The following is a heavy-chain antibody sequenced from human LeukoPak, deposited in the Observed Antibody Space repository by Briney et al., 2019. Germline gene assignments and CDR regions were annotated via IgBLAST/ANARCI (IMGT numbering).Heavy chain of an antibody. V-gene: IGHV5-51*01. D-gene: IGHD2-2*01. Sequence: GESLKISCKGSGYSFTSYWIGWVRQMPGKGLEWMAIIYPGDSDTRYGPSFQGQVTISADKSISTAYLQWSSLKASDTAIYYCARHCYSTNCYDWGQGTLVTVSS. CDR3: ARHCYSTNCYD. CDR1: GYSFTSYW. J-gene: IGHJ4*02. CDR2: IYPGDSDT.